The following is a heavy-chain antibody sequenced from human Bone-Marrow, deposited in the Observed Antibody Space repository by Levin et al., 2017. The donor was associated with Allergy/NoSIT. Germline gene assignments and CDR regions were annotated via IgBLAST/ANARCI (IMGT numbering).Heavy chain of an antibody. V-gene: IGHV3-15*01. CDR2: IKSKTDGGTI. CDR1: RFTFTNAW. Sequence: GGSLRLSCAASRFTFTNAWMNWVRQAPGKGLEWVGRIKSKTDGGTIDYAAAVKGRFSISRDDSRNTVTLQMNSLTTEDTAVYYCATEASYGDYEGPFWGQGTLVTVSS. D-gene: IGHD4-17*01. J-gene: IGHJ4*02. CDR3: ATEASYGDYEGPF.